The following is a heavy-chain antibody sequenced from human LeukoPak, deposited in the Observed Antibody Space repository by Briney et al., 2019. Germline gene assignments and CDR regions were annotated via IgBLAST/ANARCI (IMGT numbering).Heavy chain of an antibody. CDR3: ARTETYGYYVFPIDY. Sequence: SETLFLTCTVPGDSISSSNYYWGWFRQPPGKGLDWIGRIYYSGSTYDHPSLKSQLTISVDTCKNQFSLKQSSWTAAVTPLYYWARTETYGYYVFPIDYWGQGTLVTVSS. J-gene: IGHJ4*02. CDR2: IYYSGST. D-gene: IGHD4-17*01. CDR1: GDSISSSNYY. V-gene: IGHV4-39*01.